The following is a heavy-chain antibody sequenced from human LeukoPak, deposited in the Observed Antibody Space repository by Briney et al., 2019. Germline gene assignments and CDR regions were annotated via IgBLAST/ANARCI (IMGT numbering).Heavy chain of an antibody. V-gene: IGHV3-30-3*01. J-gene: IGHJ4*02. Sequence: GGSLRLSCAASGFTFNNYAMHWVRQAPGKGLEWVAVISYDGSNKHYADSVKGRFTISRDNSKNTLYLQMNSVRAEDTAVYYCARGVANMVRREEGGDYWGQGTLVTVSS. CDR3: ARGVANMVRREEGGDY. D-gene: IGHD3-10*01. CDR2: ISYDGSNK. CDR1: GFTFNNYA.